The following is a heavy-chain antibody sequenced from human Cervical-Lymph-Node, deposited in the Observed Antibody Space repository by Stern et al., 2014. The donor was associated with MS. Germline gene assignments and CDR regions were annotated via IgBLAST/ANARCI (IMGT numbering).Heavy chain of an antibody. D-gene: IGHD1-26*01. CDR3: ARDRSGSYYGGYDNWFDP. CDR2: ISNTGRTI. V-gene: IGHV3-11*01. CDR1: GFTFGDYY. Sequence: VHLVESGGGLVKPGGSLRLSCAASGFTFGDYYMTWIRQAPGKGLECVSSISNTGRTINYADSVQGRFTISRDNAKNSLFLQMNSLRAEDTAVYFCARDRSGSYYGGYDNWFDPWGQGTLVTVSS. J-gene: IGHJ5*02.